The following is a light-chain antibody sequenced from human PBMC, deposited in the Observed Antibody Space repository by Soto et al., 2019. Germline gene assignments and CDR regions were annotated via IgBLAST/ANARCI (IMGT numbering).Light chain of an antibody. CDR1: QSVGTW. CDR3: QQYNRNTWS. Sequence: DIQMTQSPSTLSASVGGRVTITCRASQSVGTWVAWYQQKPGKAPKXLIYGASNLESGVPSRSSGSGSGTELTLTITTLQPDDFETYVGQQYNRNTWSFGPGTKVDIK. V-gene: IGKV1-5*01. J-gene: IGKJ1*01. CDR2: GAS.